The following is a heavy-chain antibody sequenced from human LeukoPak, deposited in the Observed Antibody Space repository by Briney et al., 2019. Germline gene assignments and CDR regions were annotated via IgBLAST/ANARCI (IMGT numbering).Heavy chain of an antibody. CDR3: ARLRSTGIAVAGRHYYYYMDV. J-gene: IGHJ6*03. D-gene: IGHD6-19*01. CDR1: GGSFSGYY. CDR2: INQIVST. V-gene: IGHV4-34*01. Sequence: PSETLSLTCAVYGGSFSGYYWSWIRQPPGEGRGWSGEINQIVSTNYNPSLKSRVTISVDPSKNQLSLKLSSVNASDTAVYYCARLRSTGIAVAGRHYYYYMDVWGKGNTVTVSS.